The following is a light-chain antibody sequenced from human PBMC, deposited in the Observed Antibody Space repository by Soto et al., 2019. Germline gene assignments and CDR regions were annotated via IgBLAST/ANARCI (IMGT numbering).Light chain of an antibody. CDR1: QDISNY. CDR2: DAS. J-gene: IGKJ5*01. Sequence: IRMTQSPSSLSASTGDRVTIACQASQDISNYLHWYQQKPGKAPKLLIYDASNLETGVPSRFSGSGSGTDFTFTISGLQPEDIATYYCQQYDNFPRAINFGQGTRLEIK. CDR3: QQYDNFPRAIN. V-gene: IGKV1-33*01.